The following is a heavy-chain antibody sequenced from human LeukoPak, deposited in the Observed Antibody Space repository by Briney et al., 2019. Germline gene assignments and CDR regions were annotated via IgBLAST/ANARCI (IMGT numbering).Heavy chain of an antibody. CDR1: GYTFTSYG. J-gene: IGHJ4*02. CDR3: AKGYYDYVWGSYYFDY. V-gene: IGHV1-18*01. Sequence: ASVKVSCKASGYTFTSYGISWVRQAPGQGLEWMGWISAYNGNTNYAQKLQGRVTMTTDTSTSTAYMELRSLRSDDTAVYYCAKGYYDYVWGSYYFDYWGQGTLVTVSS. D-gene: IGHD3-16*01. CDR2: ISAYNGNT.